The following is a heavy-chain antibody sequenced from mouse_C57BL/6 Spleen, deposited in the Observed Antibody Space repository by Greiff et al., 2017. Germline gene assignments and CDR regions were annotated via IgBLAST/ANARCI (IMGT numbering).Heavy chain of an antibody. D-gene: IGHD2-2*01. Sequence: VHVKQSGAELVKPGASVKLSCTASGFNIKDYYMHWVKQRTEQGLEWIGRIDPEDGETKYAPKFQGKATITADTSSNTAYLQLSSLTSEDTAVYYCASRGVYGYDGGYYFDYWGQGTTLTVSS. J-gene: IGHJ2*01. CDR3: ASRGVYGYDGGYYFDY. V-gene: IGHV14-2*01. CDR1: GFNIKDYY. CDR2: IDPEDGET.